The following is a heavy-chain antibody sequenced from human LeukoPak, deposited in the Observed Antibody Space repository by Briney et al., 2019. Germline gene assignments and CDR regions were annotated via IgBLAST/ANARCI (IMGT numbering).Heavy chain of an antibody. V-gene: IGHV1-2*02. CDR2: IYPDSGGT. CDR1: GYTFTHYD. CDR3: ARGRSDYYLDS. D-gene: IGHD3-10*01. J-gene: IGHJ4*02. Sequence: ASVKVSCKASGYTFTHYDMHWVRQAPGHGLEWMGWIYPDSGGTNYAQKFQGRVTKTRDTSISTAYMGLSRLTSDDTAVYYCARGRSDYYLDSWGQGTLVTVSS.